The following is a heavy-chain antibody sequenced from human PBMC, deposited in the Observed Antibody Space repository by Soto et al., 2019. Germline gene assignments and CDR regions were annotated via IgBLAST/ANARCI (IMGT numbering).Heavy chain of an antibody. Sequence: SETLSLTCTVSGGSISSYYWSWIRQPPGKGLEWIGYIYYSGSTNYNPSLKSRVTISVDTSKNQFSLKLSSVTAADTAVYYCARGNYYDSSGYGRWGQGTLVTVPQ. D-gene: IGHD3-22*01. J-gene: IGHJ4*02. V-gene: IGHV4-59*12. CDR3: ARGNYYDSSGYGR. CDR2: IYYSGST. CDR1: GGSISSYY.